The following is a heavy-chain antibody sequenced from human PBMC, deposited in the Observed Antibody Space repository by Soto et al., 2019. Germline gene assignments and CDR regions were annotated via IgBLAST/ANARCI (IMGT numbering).Heavy chain of an antibody. CDR2: ISGSGTSV. D-gene: IGHD6-19*01. CDR1: GFTFSTYR. Sequence: GGSLRLSCAASGFTFSTYRMSWVRQAPGKGLEWVSSISGSGTSVYYADSVKGRFTISRDNAKNSLSMEMNSLRGEDTAVYYCARARGSAVAGTTHWFDPWGQGTLVTVSS. V-gene: IGHV3-21*01. J-gene: IGHJ5*02. CDR3: ARARGSAVAGTTHWFDP.